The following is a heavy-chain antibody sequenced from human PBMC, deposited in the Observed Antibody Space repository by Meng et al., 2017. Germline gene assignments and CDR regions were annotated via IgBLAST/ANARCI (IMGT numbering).Heavy chain of an antibody. CDR3: ARELYVAEVYAKFDY. CDR2: IIAICGKA. CDR1: GDTFTSYA. V-gene: IGHV1-69*05. Sequence: SVKVSCKASGDTFTSYAISWVRQAPGQGLEWMGGIIAICGKAKYAQKFQGRVTITRDASTSTAYMELSSLRSEDTAVYYCARELYVAEVYAKFDYWGQGTLVTVSS. J-gene: IGHJ4*02. D-gene: IGHD2-8*01.